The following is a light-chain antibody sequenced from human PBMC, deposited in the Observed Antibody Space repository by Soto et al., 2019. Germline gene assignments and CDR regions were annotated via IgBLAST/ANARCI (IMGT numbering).Light chain of an antibody. CDR3: QKYNSAPLT. J-gene: IGKJ4*01. V-gene: IGKV1-27*01. CDR1: QGIGVY. CDR2: AAS. Sequence: DIQMTQSPSSLSASLVDRVTITCRASQGIGVYLAWFQQKPGKVPKLLIYAASALQSGVPSRFSGSGSGTDFTLTISSLQPEDIATYYCQKYNSAPLTFGGGTRVEIK.